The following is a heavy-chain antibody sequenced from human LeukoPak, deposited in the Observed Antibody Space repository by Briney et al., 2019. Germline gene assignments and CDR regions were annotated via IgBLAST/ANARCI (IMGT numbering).Heavy chain of an antibody. Sequence: GGPLRLSCAASGFTFSSYSMNWVRQAPGKGLEWVSSISSSSSYIYYADSVKGRFTISRDNAKNSLYLQMNSLRAEDTAVYYCARRSATMGFDIWGQGTMVTVSS. CDR1: GFTFSSYS. CDR3: ARRSATMGFDI. D-gene: IGHD3-10*01. J-gene: IGHJ3*02. V-gene: IGHV3-21*01. CDR2: ISSSSSYI.